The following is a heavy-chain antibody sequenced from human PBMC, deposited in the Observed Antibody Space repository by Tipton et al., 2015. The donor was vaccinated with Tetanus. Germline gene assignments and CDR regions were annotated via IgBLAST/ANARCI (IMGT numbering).Heavy chain of an antibody. CDR2: VSYSGRT. V-gene: IGHV4-61*08. J-gene: IGHJ4*02. D-gene: IGHD5-24*01. Sequence: TLSLTCSVSGGSLRSDDYQWNWIRQPPGKGLEWLAYVSYSGRTNSNYSLKSRITISQDTSKNQFSLRLTSVTAADAAVYYCARGITDGYNRRLDYWGQGLRVAVS. CDR3: ARGITDGYNRRLDY. CDR1: GGSLRSDDYQ.